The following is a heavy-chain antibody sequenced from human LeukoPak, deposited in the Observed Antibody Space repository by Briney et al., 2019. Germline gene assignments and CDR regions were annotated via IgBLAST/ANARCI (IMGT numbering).Heavy chain of an antibody. J-gene: IGHJ4*02. V-gene: IGHV1-24*01. CDR1: GYTPTELS. CDR2: FDPEDGET. D-gene: IGHD2-21*02. Sequence: SVKPSCTVSGYTPTELSMHWVRQAPGKGLGWMGGFDPEDGETTYAHKFQGRVTMDEDTSTDTAYMELSSLRSEDTAVYYRATAFVVVTADYYFDYWGQGTLVTVSS. CDR3: ATAFVVVTADYYFDY.